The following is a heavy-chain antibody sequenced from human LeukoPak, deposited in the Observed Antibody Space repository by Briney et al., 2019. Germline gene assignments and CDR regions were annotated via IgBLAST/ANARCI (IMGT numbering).Heavy chain of an antibody. CDR3: ARDSGGSPFDI. CDR2: IWADGSSK. Sequence: PGRSLRLSCAASGFTFSSYGMHWVRQAPGKGLEWVAVIWADGSSKYYADSVKGRFTISRDNSENTLYLQMNSLRAEDTAVYYCARDSGGSPFDIWGQGTMVTVSS. J-gene: IGHJ3*02. V-gene: IGHV3-33*01. CDR1: GFTFSSYG. D-gene: IGHD6-19*01.